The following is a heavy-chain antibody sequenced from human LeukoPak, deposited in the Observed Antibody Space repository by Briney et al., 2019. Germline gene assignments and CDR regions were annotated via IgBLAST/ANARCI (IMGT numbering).Heavy chain of an antibody. J-gene: IGHJ6*02. CDR3: ARLHRGMDV. V-gene: IGHV3-48*02. CDR2: MSDSGSTI. CDR1: EFTLNNYG. Sequence: GGSLRLSCVASEFTLNNYGVNWVRQAPGKGLEWVSYMSDSGSTIYYADSVKGRFTISRDNAKNSLSLQMNSLSHEDTAVYFCARLHRGMDVWGQGTTVTVPS.